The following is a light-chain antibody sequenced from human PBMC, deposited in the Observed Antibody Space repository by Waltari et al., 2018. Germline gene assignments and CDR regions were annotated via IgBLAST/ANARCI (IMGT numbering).Light chain of an antibody. CDR1: SSDVGGYNY. J-gene: IGLJ2*01. Sequence: QSALTQPRSVSGSPGQSVTISCTGTSSDVGGYNYVSWYQQHPGKAPKLMIYDVSRRPSGVPERFSGSKAGNTASLTISGLQAEDEADYYGCSYAGSSVFGGGTKLTVL. CDR3: CSYAGSSV. V-gene: IGLV2-11*01. CDR2: DVS.